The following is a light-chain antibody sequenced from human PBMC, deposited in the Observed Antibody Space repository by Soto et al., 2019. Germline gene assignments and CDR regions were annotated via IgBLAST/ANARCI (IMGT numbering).Light chain of an antibody. J-gene: IGKJ1*01. CDR1: QTISSW. V-gene: IGKV1-5*03. CDR2: EAS. Sequence: DIQLTQSPSTLSASVGDRVTITCRASQTISSWLAWYQQKPGKAPNLLIYEASNLESGVPSRFSGSGSGTEFTLTISSLQPYDFEPYYCQYYNDYCWTFGQGTKVEIK. CDR3: QYYNDYCWT.